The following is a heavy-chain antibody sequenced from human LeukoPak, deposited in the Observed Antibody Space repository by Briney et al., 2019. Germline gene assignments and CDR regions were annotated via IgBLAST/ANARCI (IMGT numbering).Heavy chain of an antibody. CDR1: GFTFSSYA. D-gene: IGHD3-10*01. Sequence: GGSLRLSCAASGFTFSSYAMSWVRQAPGKGLEWVSAISGSGGSTYYADSVKGRFTISRDNSKNTLYLQMNSLRAEDTAVYYCAKGGGYYYYYGMDVWGQGTTVTVSS. CDR3: AKGGGYYYYYGMDV. J-gene: IGHJ6*02. V-gene: IGHV3-23*01. CDR2: ISGSGGST.